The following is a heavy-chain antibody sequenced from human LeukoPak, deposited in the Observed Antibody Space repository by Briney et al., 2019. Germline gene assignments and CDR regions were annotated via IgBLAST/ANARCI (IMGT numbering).Heavy chain of an antibody. CDR2: ISGSGGST. CDR1: GFSLSSYA. CDR3: AKDYGGSGWYDN. Sequence: GGSLRLSCAAPGFSLSSYAMSWVRQAPGKGLEWVSVISGSGGSTFYADSVKGRFTISRDNSKNTLYLQMNSLRAEDTAVYYCAKDYGGSGWYDNWGQGTLVTVSS. D-gene: IGHD6-19*01. V-gene: IGHV3-23*01. J-gene: IGHJ4*02.